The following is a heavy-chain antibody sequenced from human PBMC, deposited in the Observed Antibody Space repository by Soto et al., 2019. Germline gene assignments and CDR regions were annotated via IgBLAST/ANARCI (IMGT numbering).Heavy chain of an antibody. V-gene: IGHV3-23*01. CDR3: AKVGPSYYYGMDV. CDR2: ISGSGRTI. CDR1: GLDFSSEV. D-gene: IGHD1-26*01. Sequence: GGSLRLSCAASGLDFSSEVMCWVRQAPGKGLEWVSSISGSGRTIYHADSLRGRFAISRDNSKNSLYLQLNNLRVDDTAVYYCAKVGPSYYYGMDVWGQGTTVTVSS. J-gene: IGHJ6*02.